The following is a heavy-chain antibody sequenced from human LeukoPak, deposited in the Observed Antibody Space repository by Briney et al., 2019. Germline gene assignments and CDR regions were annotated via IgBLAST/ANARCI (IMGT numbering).Heavy chain of an antibody. J-gene: IGHJ6*03. V-gene: IGHV4-61*02. CDR2: IYTSGNI. CDR1: GGSISSGSYY. Sequence: SQTLSLTCTVSGGSISSGSYYWSWIRQPAGKGLEWIGRIYTSGNINYNPSLKSRVTMSLDTSKNQFSLNLRSVTAADTAVYYCARGWAYMDVWGKGTTVTVSS. CDR3: ARGWAYMDV. D-gene: IGHD1-26*01.